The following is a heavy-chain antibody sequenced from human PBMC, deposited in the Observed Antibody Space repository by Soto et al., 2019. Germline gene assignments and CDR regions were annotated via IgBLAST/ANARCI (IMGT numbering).Heavy chain of an antibody. CDR2: TYYRSKWYS. Sequence: SQTLSLTCAILGDSVSSNSAAWNWIRQSPSRGLEWLGRTYYRSKWYSDYGISVRGRISITPDTSKNLFSLQLNSVTPEDTAVYYCARGYSNYLYGYYYMDVWGKGTTVTVSS. J-gene: IGHJ6*03. CDR3: ARGYSNYLYGYYYMDV. CDR1: GDSVSSNSAA. D-gene: IGHD4-4*01. V-gene: IGHV6-1*01.